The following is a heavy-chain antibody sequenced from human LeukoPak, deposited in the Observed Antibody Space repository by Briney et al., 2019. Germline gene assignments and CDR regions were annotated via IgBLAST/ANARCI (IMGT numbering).Heavy chain of an antibody. V-gene: IGHV4-39*01. D-gene: IGHD4-17*01. Sequence: PSETLCLTCTVSGGSISSISYHRGWIRQPPGKGLEWIGSIYYSGNPYYNPSLKSRVTISVDTSKNQFSLELNSVTAADTALYYCARHATVTSFTFAHWGQGTVATVSS. CDR2: IYYSGNP. CDR3: ARHATVTSFTFAH. J-gene: IGHJ4*02. CDR1: GGSISSISYH.